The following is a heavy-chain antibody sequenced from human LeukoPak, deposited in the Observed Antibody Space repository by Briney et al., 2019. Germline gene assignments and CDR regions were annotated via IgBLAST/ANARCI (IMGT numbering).Heavy chain of an antibody. CDR1: GGSISSYY. CDR3: AREAYKGIAAADLYYYYYMDV. V-gene: IGHV4-59*01. D-gene: IGHD6-13*01. CDR2: IYYSGST. Sequence: PSETLSLTCTVSGGSISSYYWSWIRQPPGKGLEWIGYIYYSGSTNYNPSLKSRVTISVDTSKNQFSLKLSSVTAADTAVYYCAREAYKGIAAADLYYYYYMDVWGKGTTVTVSS. J-gene: IGHJ6*03.